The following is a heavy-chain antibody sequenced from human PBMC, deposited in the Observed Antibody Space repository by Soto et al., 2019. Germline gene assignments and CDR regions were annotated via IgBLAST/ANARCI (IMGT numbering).Heavy chain of an antibody. Sequence: PSETLSLTCTVSGASLISGGYFYTCVRQPPGEGLEWLGYIYYSGGTNYNPSLKSRVTISLDKSKSQFSLRLISVTAADTAVYYCTREQSDDNYFDPWGQGTLVTVSS. CDR1: GASLISGGYF. CDR2: IYYSGGT. V-gene: IGHV4-61*08. CDR3: TREQSDDNYFDP. J-gene: IGHJ5*02. D-gene: IGHD6-19*01.